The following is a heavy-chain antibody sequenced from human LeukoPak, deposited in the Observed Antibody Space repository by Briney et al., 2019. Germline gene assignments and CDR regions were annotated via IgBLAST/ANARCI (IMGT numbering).Heavy chain of an antibody. D-gene: IGHD3-9*01. J-gene: IGHJ4*02. Sequence: GGPLRLSCAASGFTVSSNYMSWVRQAPGKGLEWVSVVYSGGSTYYADSVKGRFTISRDNSKNTLDLQMNSLRVEDTAVYYCARDLYLSYWGQGTLVTVSS. CDR1: GFTVSSNY. V-gene: IGHV3-66*01. CDR2: VYSGGST. CDR3: ARDLYLSY.